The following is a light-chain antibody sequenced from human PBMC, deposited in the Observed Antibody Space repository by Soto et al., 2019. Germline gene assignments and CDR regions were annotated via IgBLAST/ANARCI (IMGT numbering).Light chain of an antibody. CDR2: DVR. Sequence: QSVLPQPASVSGSPGQSITISCTGTGSDVGGYNYVSWYQQHPGKAPKLMIYDVRNRPSGVSNRFSGSKSGNTASLTISGLQAEDEADYYCSSYSSSSTLFGTGTKVTVL. CDR1: GSDVGGYNY. CDR3: SSYSSSSTL. J-gene: IGLJ1*01. V-gene: IGLV2-14*01.